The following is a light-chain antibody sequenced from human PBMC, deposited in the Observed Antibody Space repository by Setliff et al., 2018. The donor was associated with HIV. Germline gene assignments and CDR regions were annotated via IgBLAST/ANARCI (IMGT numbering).Light chain of an antibody. CDR2: DVR. V-gene: IGLV2-11*01. Sequence: QSALAQPRSVSGSPGQTITLSCTGSTSDVGNYNYVSWYQQYPGKAPKLIIFDVRRRPSGVPDRFSGSKSQNTASLTISGLQPEDEADYYCCSYVGSYSYTFGTGTKVTVL. J-gene: IGLJ1*01. CDR3: CSYVGSYSYT. CDR1: TSDVGNYNY.